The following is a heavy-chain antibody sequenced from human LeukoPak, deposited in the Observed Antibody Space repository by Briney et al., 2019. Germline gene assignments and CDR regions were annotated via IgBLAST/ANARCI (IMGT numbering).Heavy chain of an antibody. J-gene: IGHJ4*02. Sequence: GGSLRLSCVASGITFSSYSMNWVRQAPGKGLEWVSYISSFSGTINYADSVKGRFTISRDNAKNSLYLQMNSLRAEDTAVYYCAVSGFDYWGQGTLVTVSS. CDR1: GITFSSYS. CDR2: ISSFSGTI. D-gene: IGHD1-26*01. CDR3: AVSGFDY. V-gene: IGHV3-48*01.